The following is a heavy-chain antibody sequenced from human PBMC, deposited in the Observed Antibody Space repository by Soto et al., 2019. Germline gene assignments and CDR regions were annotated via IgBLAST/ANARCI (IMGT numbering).Heavy chain of an antibody. Sequence: SETLSLTCTVSGGSISSGAYYWSWIRQHPGKGLEWIGYIYYSVRAYYNPSLKSRVTISVDTSKNHFSLKLTSVTAADTAVYYCAREIYGGSGNWFDPWGQGALVT. V-gene: IGHV4-31*03. D-gene: IGHD2-15*01. CDR2: IYYSVRA. CDR1: GGSISSGAYY. J-gene: IGHJ5*02. CDR3: AREIYGGSGNWFDP.